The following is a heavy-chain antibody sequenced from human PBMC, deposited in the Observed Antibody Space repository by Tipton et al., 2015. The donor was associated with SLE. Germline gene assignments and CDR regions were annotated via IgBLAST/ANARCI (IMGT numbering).Heavy chain of an antibody. D-gene: IGHD4-11*01. CDR1: SGSFSGYY. J-gene: IGHJ5*02. CDR3: ARYPESNYHWFGP. V-gene: IGHV4-34*01. Sequence: TLSLTCAVYSGSFSGYYWSWIRQPPGKGLEWIGEINHSGSTNYNPSLKSRVTISVDTSKNQFSLKLSSVTAADTAVYYCARYPESNYHWFGPWGQGALVTVSS. CDR2: INHSGST.